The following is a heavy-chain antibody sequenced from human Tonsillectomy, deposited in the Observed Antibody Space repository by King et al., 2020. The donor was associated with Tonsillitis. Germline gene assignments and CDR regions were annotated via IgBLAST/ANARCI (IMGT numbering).Heavy chain of an antibody. CDR1: GGTFNNYG. D-gene: IGHD2-15*01. J-gene: IGHJ6*02. CDR3: KGRGIISCGMDV. CDR2: IIPIFGAT. Sequence: QLVQSGAEVKKPGSSLKVSCKASGGTFNNYGISWVRQAPGQGLEWMGGIIPIFGATNYAQKFQGRVTITADESTRTAYMELSSLRSDDTAVYYCKGRGIISCGMDVWGQGTTVIVSS. V-gene: IGHV1-69*01.